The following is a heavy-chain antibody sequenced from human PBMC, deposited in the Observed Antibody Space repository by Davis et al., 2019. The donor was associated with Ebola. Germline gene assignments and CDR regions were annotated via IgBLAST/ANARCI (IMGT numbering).Heavy chain of an antibody. D-gene: IGHD6-19*01. CDR3: VKDLGSAGWYFDY. CDR1: GYTFSSYA. CDR2: ISGSGDST. J-gene: IGHJ4*02. Sequence: GESLKISCAASGYTFSSYAMTWVRQAPGKGLEWVSAISGSGDSTYYADSVKGRLTISRDNSENTLYLQMNSLRAEDTAIYYCVKDLGSAGWYFDYWGQGTLVTVSS. V-gene: IGHV3-23*01.